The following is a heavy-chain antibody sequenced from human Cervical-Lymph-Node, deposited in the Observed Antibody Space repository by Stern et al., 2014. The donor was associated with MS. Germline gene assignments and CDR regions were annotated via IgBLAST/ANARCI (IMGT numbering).Heavy chain of an antibody. CDR3: ARDYNLGITMIVVVLDY. CDR1: GFTFSSYW. V-gene: IGHV3-7*01. D-gene: IGHD3-22*01. J-gene: IGHJ4*02. Sequence: EVQLVESGGGLVQPGGSLRLSCAASGFTFSSYWMSWVRQAPGKGLEWVANIKQDGSEKYYVDSVKGRFTISRDNAKNSLYLQMNSLRAEDTAVYYCARDYNLGITMIVVVLDYWGQGTLVTVSS. CDR2: IKQDGSEK.